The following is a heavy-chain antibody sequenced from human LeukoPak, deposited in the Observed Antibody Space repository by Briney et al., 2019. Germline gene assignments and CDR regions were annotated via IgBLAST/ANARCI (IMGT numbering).Heavy chain of an antibody. D-gene: IGHD3-22*01. CDR1: GYTFTSYA. Sequence: GASEKVSCKASGYTFTSYAMNWVRQAPGQGLEWMGWINTNTGNPTYAQGFTGRFVFSLDTSVSTAYLQISSLKAEDTAVYYCARAGAITMILDAFDIWGQGTMVTVSS. J-gene: IGHJ3*02. V-gene: IGHV7-4-1*02. CDR2: INTNTGNP. CDR3: ARAGAITMILDAFDI.